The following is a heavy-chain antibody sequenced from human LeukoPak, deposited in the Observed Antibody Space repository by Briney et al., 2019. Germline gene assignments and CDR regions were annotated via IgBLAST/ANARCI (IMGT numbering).Heavy chain of an antibody. V-gene: IGHV1-2*02. CDR3: ARAYCGGDCYDS. Sequence: SVKVSCKASGYTFSGYYMHWVRQAPGQGLEWMGWINPNSGATNYAQKFQGRVTMTRDTSISTAYMELTRLRSDDTAVYYCARAYCGGDCYDSWGQGTLVTVSS. CDR1: GYTFSGYY. J-gene: IGHJ4*02. CDR2: INPNSGAT. D-gene: IGHD2-21*01.